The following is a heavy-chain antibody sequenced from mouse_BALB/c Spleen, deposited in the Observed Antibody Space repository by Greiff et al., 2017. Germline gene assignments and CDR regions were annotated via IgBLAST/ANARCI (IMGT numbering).Heavy chain of an antibody. CDR1: GFTFSSYA. Sequence: EVQVVESGGGLVKPGGSLKLSCAASGFTFSSYAMSWVRQSPEKRLEWVAEISSGGSYTYYPDTVTGRFTISRDNAKNTLYLEMSSLRSEDTAMYYCARRATVVGDAMDYWGQGTSVTVSS. CDR3: ARRATVVGDAMDY. D-gene: IGHD1-1*01. V-gene: IGHV5-9-4*01. J-gene: IGHJ4*01. CDR2: ISSGGSYT.